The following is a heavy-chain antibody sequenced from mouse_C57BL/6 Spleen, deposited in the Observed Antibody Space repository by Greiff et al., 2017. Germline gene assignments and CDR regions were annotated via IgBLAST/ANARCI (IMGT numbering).Heavy chain of an antibody. CDR3: ARWVLRRGFAY. J-gene: IGHJ3*01. D-gene: IGHD1-1*01. Sequence: VQLQQSGPELVKPGASVKISCKASGYAFSSSWMNWVKQRPGKGLEWIGRIYPGDGDTNYNGKFKGKATLTADKSSSTAYMQLSSLTSEDSAVYFCARWVLRRGFAYWGQGTLVTVSA. CDR1: GYAFSSSW. V-gene: IGHV1-82*01. CDR2: IYPGDGDT.